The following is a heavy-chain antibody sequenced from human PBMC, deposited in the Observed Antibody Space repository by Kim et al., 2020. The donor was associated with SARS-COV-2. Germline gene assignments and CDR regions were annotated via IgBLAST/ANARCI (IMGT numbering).Heavy chain of an antibody. D-gene: IGHD2-2*01. CDR3: ARSYCSSTSCYWKFYYYYGMDV. V-gene: IGHV3-30-3*01. CDR1: GFTFSSYA. Sequence: GGSLRLSCAASGFTFSSYAMHWVRQAPGKGLEWVAVISYDGSNKYYADSVKGRFTISRDNSKNTLYLQMNSLRAEDTAVYYCARSYCSSTSCYWKFYYYYGMDVWGQGTTVTVSS. J-gene: IGHJ6*02. CDR2: ISYDGSNK.